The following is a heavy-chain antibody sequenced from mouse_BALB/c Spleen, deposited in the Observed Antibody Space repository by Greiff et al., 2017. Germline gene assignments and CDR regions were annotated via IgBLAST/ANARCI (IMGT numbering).Heavy chain of an antibody. D-gene: IGHD1-1*01. CDR1: GFSLTDYG. V-gene: IGHV2-6-5*01. J-gene: IGHJ4*01. CDR2: IWGGGST. CDR3: AKVNYGSSPLYAMDY. Sequence: VQLVESGPGLVAPSQSLSITCTVSGFSLTDYGVSWIRQPPGKGLEWLGVIWGGGSTYYNSALKSRLSISKDNSKSQVFLKMNSLQTDDTAMYYCAKVNYGSSPLYAMDYWGQGTSVTVSS.